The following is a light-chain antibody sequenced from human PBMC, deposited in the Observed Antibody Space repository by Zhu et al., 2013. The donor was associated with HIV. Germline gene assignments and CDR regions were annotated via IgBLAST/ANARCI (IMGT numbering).Light chain of an antibody. CDR1: SSDIGSYNF. CDR2: EVS. J-gene: IGLJ1*01. CDR3: SSYTTLSTPYV. Sequence: QSALTQPASVSGSPGQSITISCTGTSSDIGSYNFVSWYQHHPGKAPKLILYEVSNRPSGVSDRFSASKSGATASLTISGLQAEDEADYYCSSYTTLSTPYVFGTGTKVTVL. V-gene: IGLV2-14*01.